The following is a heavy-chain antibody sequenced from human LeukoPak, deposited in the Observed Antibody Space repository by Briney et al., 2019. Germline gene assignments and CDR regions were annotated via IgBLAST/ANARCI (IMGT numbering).Heavy chain of an antibody. V-gene: IGHV4-59*08. CDR1: GGSISGYY. D-gene: IGHD6-19*01. Sequence: PSETLSLTCTVSGGSISGYYWSWIRQPPGKGLEWIGYIYYSGTTSYNPSLNSRVTMSVDTSKNQFSLKLSSVTAADTAVYYCARVNSSGWYAYYYYYYMDVWGKGTTVTVSS. CDR3: ARVNSSGWYAYYYYYYMDV. J-gene: IGHJ6*03. CDR2: IYYSGTT.